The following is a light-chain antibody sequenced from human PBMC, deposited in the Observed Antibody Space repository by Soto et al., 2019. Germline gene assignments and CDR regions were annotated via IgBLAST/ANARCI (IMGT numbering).Light chain of an antibody. CDR2: EVN. CDR3: CSYAGTTTPFV. CDR1: TSDIG. V-gene: IGLV2-23*02. J-gene: IGLJ1*01. Sequence: QSVLTQPASLSWSPGQSITISCAGTTSDIGVSWYQQHPGEAPKLMIFEVNKRPSGVSNRFSGSTSGNTASLTISGLQAEDEADYYCCSYAGTTTPFVFGAGTKVTVL.